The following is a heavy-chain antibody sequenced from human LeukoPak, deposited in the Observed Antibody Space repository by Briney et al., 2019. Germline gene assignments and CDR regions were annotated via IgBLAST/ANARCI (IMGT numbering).Heavy chain of an antibody. D-gene: IGHD2-2*01. CDR2: ISGSGGNT. V-gene: IGHV3-23*01. CDR1: GFTFSSYA. CDR3: AKLDCSSTSCHTFDH. Sequence: GGSLRLSCAASGFTFSSYAMSWVRQAPGKGLEWVSVISGSGGNTYYADSVKGRFTISRDNSKNTLYLQMNSLRAEDTAEYYCAKLDCSSTSCHTFDHWGQGTLVTVSS. J-gene: IGHJ4*02.